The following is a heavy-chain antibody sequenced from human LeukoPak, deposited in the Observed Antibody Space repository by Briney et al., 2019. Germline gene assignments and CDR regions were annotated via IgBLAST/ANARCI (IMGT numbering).Heavy chain of an antibody. CDR1: GFTFSSYA. J-gene: IGHJ5*02. V-gene: IGHV3-30*04. CDR2: ISYDGSNK. CDR3: ARDRGYCSSTSCYSSWFDP. Sequence: GGSLRLSCAASGFTFSSYAMHWVRQAPGKGLEWVAVISYDGSNKYYADSVKGRFTISRDNSKNTLYLQMNSLRAEDTAVYYCARDRGYCSSTSCYSSWFDPWGQGTLVTVSS. D-gene: IGHD2-2*01.